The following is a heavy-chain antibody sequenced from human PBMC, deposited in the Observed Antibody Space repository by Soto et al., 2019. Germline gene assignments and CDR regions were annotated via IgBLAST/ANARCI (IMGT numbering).Heavy chain of an antibody. Sequence: ASVKVSCKASGYTFISYAIHWVRQAPGQRLEWTGWINAGNGNTKYSQKFQGRVTITRDTSASSAYMELTSLRSEDTAVYYCARELQGLYYFDYWGQRTLVTVSS. D-gene: IGHD2-15*01. V-gene: IGHV1-3*01. J-gene: IGHJ4*02. CDR3: ARELQGLYYFDY. CDR2: INAGNGNT. CDR1: GYTFISYA.